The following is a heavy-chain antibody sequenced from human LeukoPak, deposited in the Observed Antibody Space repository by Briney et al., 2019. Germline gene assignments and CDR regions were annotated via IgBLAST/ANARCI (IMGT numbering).Heavy chain of an antibody. CDR3: AKWGDYDILTGYYVSDF. V-gene: IGHV3-23*01. J-gene: IGHJ4*02. CDR1: GFIFRNYA. CDR2: ITGSGDTT. Sequence: GGSLRLSCAASGFIFRNYATSWVRQAPGKGLEWVSAITGSGDTTYYADSVKGRFTISRDNSKNTLYVEMNTLRAEDTAVYYCAKWGDYDILTGYYVSDFWGQGALVTVSS. D-gene: IGHD3-9*01.